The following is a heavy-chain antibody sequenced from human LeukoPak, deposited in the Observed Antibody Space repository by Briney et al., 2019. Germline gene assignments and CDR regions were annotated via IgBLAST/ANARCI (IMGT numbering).Heavy chain of an antibody. CDR2: IYSGGST. J-gene: IGHJ3*02. CDR3: ARDFVDAFDI. Sequence: GGSLRLSCAASGFTVSSNYMSWVRQAPGKGLEWVSVIYSGGSTYFADSVKGRFNISRDNSKNTLYLHMNSLRAEDTAVYYCARDFVDAFDIWGQGTMVTVSS. D-gene: IGHD6-6*01. CDR1: GFTVSSNY. V-gene: IGHV3-66*01.